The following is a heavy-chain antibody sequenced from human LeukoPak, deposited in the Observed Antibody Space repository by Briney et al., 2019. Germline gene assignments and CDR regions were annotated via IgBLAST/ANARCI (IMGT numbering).Heavy chain of an antibody. J-gene: IGHJ4*02. CDR3: ARHGSSWTYFDY. CDR2: IYYSGST. V-gene: IGHV4-31*03. Sequence: TLSLTCTVSGGSISSGGYYWSWIRQHPGKGLEWIGYIYYSGSTYYNPSLKSRVTISVDTSKNQFSLKLSSVTAADTAVYYCARHGSSWTYFDYWGQGTLVTVSS. CDR1: GGSISSGGYY. D-gene: IGHD6-13*01.